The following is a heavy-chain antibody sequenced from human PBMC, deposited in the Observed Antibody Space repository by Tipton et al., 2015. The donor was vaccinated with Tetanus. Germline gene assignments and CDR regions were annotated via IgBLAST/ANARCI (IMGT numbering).Heavy chain of an antibody. CDR3: ASGVTLDS. Sequence: SLRLSCAASGFTFSNHWMYWVRQTPGKGLEWVSSISSTSTYIDYADSLKGRFTVSRDNGKNSLYLQINNLRPDDTAVYYCASGVTLDSWGQGTLVSVSS. CDR1: GFTFSNHW. V-gene: IGHV3-21*01. CDR2: ISSTSTYI. J-gene: IGHJ4*02. D-gene: IGHD3-10*01.